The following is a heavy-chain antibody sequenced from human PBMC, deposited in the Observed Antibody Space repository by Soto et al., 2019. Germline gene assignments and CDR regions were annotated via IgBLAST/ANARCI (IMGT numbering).Heavy chain of an antibody. J-gene: IGHJ3*02. D-gene: IGHD2-15*01. CDR3: ARVLDCSGGSCYLKDAFDI. V-gene: IGHV3-7*01. CDR1: GFTFSSYW. Sequence: GESLKISCAASGFTFSSYWMSWVRQAPGKGLEWVANIKQDGSEKYYVDSVKGRFTISRDNAKNSLYLQMNSLRAEDTAVYYCARVLDCSGGSCYLKDAFDIWGQGTMVTVSS. CDR2: IKQDGSEK.